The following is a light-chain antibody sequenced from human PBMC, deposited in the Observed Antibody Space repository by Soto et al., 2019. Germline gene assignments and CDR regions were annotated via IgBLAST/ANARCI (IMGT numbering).Light chain of an antibody. J-gene: IGKJ1*01. CDR2: AAF. CDR1: QAIRNA. CDR3: LQHNSYPWT. Sequence: DIQMTQSPSSLSASVGDRVTIACRASQAIRNALDWYQQKPGKAPKRLIYAAFSLQSGVPSRFSGSGSGTEFTLTISSLQPEDSATYYCLQHNSYPWTFGQGTKVDIK. V-gene: IGKV1-17*01.